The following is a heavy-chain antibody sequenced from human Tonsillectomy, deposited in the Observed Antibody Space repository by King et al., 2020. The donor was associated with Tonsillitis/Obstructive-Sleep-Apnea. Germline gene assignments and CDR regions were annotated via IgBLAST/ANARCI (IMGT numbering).Heavy chain of an antibody. CDR1: GGSISSSSYY. Sequence: QLQESGPGLVKPSETLSLTCTVSGGSISSSSYYWGWIRQPPGKGLEWIGSIYNSGSTYYNPSLKSRVTISADTPKNQFSLKLSSVTAADTAVYYCGSIRLDIVVVVAATRAQIDYWGQGTLVTVSS. J-gene: IGHJ4*02. CDR2: IYNSGST. V-gene: IGHV4-39*01. CDR3: GSIRLDIVVVVAATRAQIDY. D-gene: IGHD2-15*01.